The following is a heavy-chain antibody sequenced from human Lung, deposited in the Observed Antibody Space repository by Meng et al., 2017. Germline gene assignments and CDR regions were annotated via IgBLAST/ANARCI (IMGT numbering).Heavy chain of an antibody. J-gene: IGHJ4*02. CDR3: ARGPTTMAHDFDY. CDR1: GGSCSDYY. CDR2: INHSGST. V-gene: IGHV4-34*01. Sequence: QVQLHEGDAGLLKPSETLSLTCVVSGGSCSDYYWSWIRQPPGKGLEWIGEINHSGSTNYNPSLESRATISVDTSQNNLSLKLSSVTAADSAVYYCARGPTTMAHDFDYWGQGTLVTVSS. D-gene: IGHD4-11*01.